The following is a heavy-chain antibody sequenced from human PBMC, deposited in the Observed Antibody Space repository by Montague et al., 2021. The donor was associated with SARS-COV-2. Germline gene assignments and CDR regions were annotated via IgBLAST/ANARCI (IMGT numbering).Heavy chain of an antibody. CDR3: AHLIRYYDIFTGIPFDY. V-gene: IGHV2-5*01. Sequence: PALVKPTQTLPLTCTFSGFSLSTPTVGVGWIRQPPGKALEWVAVIYSNDEKRYSPSLRNRLTITKDTAKNQVVLSLTYVDPVDTATYYCAHLIRYYDIFTGIPFDYWGQGSQVTVSS. CDR1: GFSLSTPTVG. J-gene: IGHJ4*02. D-gene: IGHD3-9*01. CDR2: IYSNDEK.